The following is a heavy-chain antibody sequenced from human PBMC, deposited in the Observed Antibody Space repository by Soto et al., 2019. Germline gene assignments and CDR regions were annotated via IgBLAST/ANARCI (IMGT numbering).Heavy chain of an antibody. CDR2: INPNSGGT. CDR3: ARDVDIVVVPAAPRPYYYYGMDV. V-gene: IGHV1-2*06. CDR1: GYTLTGYY. J-gene: IGHJ6*02. D-gene: IGHD2-2*03. Sequence: ASVKVSSKASGYTLTGYYMHWVRQAPGQGLEWMGRINPNSGGTNYAQKFQGRVTMTRDTSISTAYMALSRLRSDDTAVYYCARDVDIVVVPAAPRPYYYYGMDVWGQGTTVTASS.